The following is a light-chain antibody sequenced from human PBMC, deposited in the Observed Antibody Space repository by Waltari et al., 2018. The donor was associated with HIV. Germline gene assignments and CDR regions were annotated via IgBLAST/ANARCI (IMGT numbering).Light chain of an antibody. CDR3: MQSLQAPFT. V-gene: IGKV2-28*01. J-gene: IGKJ4*01. CDR1: QRILHSNGYSY. Sequence: DIGMTQSPLSLPVTPGEPASISCSYSQRILHSNGYSYLDWYLQKPGQSPQLLIYLGSNRASGVPDTFSGSGSGTNFTLKISRVQAEDVGIYYCMQSLQAPFTFGGGTKVEIK. CDR2: LGS.